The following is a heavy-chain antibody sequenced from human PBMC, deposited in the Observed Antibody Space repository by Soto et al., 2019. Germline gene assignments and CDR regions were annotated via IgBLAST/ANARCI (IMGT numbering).Heavy chain of an antibody. CDR1: GYTFDDYA. V-gene: IGHV3-9*01. CDR2: ISWNSGII. CDR3: VRITGVTWYYFDY. J-gene: IGHJ4*02. D-gene: IGHD2-8*02. Sequence: EVQLVESGGGLVQPGRSLRLSCAASGYTFDDYALHWVRQAPGKGLEWVSGISWNSGIIDYADSVKGRFTISRDNAKNSLYLQVNSLRAEDTALYYCVRITGVTWYYFDYWGQGTMVTVSS.